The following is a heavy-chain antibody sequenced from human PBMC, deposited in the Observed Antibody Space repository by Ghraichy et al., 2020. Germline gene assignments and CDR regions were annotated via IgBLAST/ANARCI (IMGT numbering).Heavy chain of an antibody. V-gene: IGHV4-59*01. J-gene: IGHJ4*02. CDR2: KYFSGST. CDR3: ARGRGGSGSHYDN. Sequence: SQTRSLTCIVSGGSISGYYWSWIRQPPGKGLEWIAYKYFSGSTNYNPSLKSRVTISVDKSKNQLSLKLTSLTAADTAVYYCARGRGGSGSHYDNWGQGSLVVVSS. D-gene: IGHD3-10*01. CDR1: GGSISGYY.